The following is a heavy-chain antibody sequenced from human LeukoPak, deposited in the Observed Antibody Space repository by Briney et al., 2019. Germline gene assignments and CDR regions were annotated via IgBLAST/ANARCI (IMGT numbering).Heavy chain of an antibody. CDR1: GFTFRSHV. CDR2: TSGGGVNT. D-gene: IGHD3-22*01. V-gene: IGHV3-23*01. CDR3: ARVVPRRYYDQPSNKFNP. J-gene: IGHJ5*02. Sequence: GGCLRLFCAAAGFTFRSHVMSWVRQDPGKGLESISSTSGGGVNTYYADSVKGRFTISRDNSNNTLYLQMNSLRAEDTAIYYCARVVPRRYYDQPSNKFNPWGQGTLVTASS.